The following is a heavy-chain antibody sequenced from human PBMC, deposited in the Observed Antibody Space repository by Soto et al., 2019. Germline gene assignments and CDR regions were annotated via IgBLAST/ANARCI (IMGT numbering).Heavy chain of an antibody. V-gene: IGHV1-69*08. CDR2: IIPILGTA. D-gene: IGHD1-1*01. J-gene: IGHJ6*03. CDR1: GGTFSSYT. CDR3: ARVVGEKLPRVQYYYMDV. Sequence: SVKVSCKASGGTFSSYTISWVRQAPGQGLEWMGRIIPILGTANYAQKFQGRVTITADKSTSTAYMELSSLRSEDTAVYYCARVVGEKLPRVQYYYMDVWGKGTTVTV.